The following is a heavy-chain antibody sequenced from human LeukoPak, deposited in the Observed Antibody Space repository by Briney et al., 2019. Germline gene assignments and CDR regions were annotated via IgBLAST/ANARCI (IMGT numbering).Heavy chain of an antibody. V-gene: IGHV3-23*01. J-gene: IGHJ4*02. D-gene: IGHD3-9*01. CDR3: AKDPGVLTGYYAEGDY. Sequence: GGSLRFSCAASGFTFSSYAMSWVRQAPGKGLEWVSAISGSGGSTYHADSVKGRFTISRDNSKNTLYLQMNSLRAEDTAVYYCAKDPGVLTGYYAEGDYWGQGTLVTVSS. CDR1: GFTFSSYA. CDR2: ISGSGGST.